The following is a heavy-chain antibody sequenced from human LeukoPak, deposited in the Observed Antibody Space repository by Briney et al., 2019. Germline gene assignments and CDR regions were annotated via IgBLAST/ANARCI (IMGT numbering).Heavy chain of an antibody. CDR1: WVTFVSNNY. CDR2: IYNGGDT. Sequence: LSSAASWVTFVSNNYMSWIRQAPGKGLEWVSVIYNGGDTYYAHSVKSRFTISRDNSKNTLDLQMNSLRAEDTAVYYCARDQYRISAAGTIWGQGTLVTVSS. V-gene: IGHV3-53*01. CDR3: ARDQYRISAAGTI. D-gene: IGHD6-13*01. J-gene: IGHJ4*02.